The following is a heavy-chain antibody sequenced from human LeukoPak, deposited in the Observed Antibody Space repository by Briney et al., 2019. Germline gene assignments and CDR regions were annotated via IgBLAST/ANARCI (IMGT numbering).Heavy chain of an antibody. V-gene: IGHV4-39*07. CDR2: MYYSRST. Sequence: SETLSLTCTVSGGSISSSSYYWGWIRRSPGKGLEWIGSMYYSRSTYYNPSLKSRVTISVDTSRNQFSLKLSSVTAADTAVYSCARLRVRGYGYGPWEGPTWLDYWGQGTLVTVSS. CDR3: ARLRVRGYGYGPWEGPTWLDY. J-gene: IGHJ4*02. CDR1: GGSISSSSYY. D-gene: IGHD5-18*01.